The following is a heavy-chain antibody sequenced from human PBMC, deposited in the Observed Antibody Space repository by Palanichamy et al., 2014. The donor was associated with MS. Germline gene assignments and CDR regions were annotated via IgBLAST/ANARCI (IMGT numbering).Heavy chain of an antibody. Sequence: MNWVRQAPGKGLEWVSYISSRSREIYYADSVKGRFTISRDNAKNSLYLQMNYLRVEDTAVYYCARDTGLEMATNRDYWGQGTLVTVSS. CDR2: ISSRSREI. J-gene: IGHJ4*02. V-gene: IGHV3-48*01. CDR3: ARDTGLEMATNRDY. D-gene: IGHD5-24*01.